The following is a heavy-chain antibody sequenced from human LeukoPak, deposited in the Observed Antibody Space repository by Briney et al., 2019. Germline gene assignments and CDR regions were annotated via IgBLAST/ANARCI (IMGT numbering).Heavy chain of an antibody. J-gene: IGHJ6*02. V-gene: IGHV4-59*08. CDR1: GGSISSYY. Sequence: SETLSLTCTVSGGSISSYYWSWIRQPPGKGLEWIGYIYYSGSTNYNPSLKSRVTISVDTSKNQFSLKLSSVTAADTAVYYCATYCSGGSCYRGMDVWGQGTTVTVSS. D-gene: IGHD2-15*01. CDR3: ATYCSGGSCYRGMDV. CDR2: IYYSGST.